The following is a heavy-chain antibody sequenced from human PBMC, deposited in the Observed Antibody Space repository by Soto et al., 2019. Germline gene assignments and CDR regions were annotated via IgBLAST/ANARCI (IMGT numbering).Heavy chain of an antibody. V-gene: IGHV3-20*01. J-gene: IGHJ3*02. D-gene: IGHD6-19*01. CDR1: GFTFDDYG. CDR3: ARVKESSGWDNAFDI. Sequence: EVQLVESGGGVVRPGGSLRLSCAASGFTFDDYGMSWVRQAPGKGLEWVSGINWNGGSTGYAESVKGRFTISRDNSKNYLYLQMNSPRAEDTALYHFARVKESSGWDNAFDIWGQGTMVTVSS. CDR2: INWNGGST.